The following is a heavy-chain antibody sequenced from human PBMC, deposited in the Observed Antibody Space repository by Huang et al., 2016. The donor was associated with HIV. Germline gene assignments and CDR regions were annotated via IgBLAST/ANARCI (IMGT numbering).Heavy chain of an antibody. CDR1: EFTFNNYA. V-gene: IGHV3-30-3*01. J-gene: IGHJ6*03. CDR3: ARDILSGYSSSGHMDA. CDR2: ISYDGSNK. Sequence: QVQLVESGGGVVQPGRSLRLSCAASEFTFNNYAMHGVRQAPGKGLEWVAVISYDGSNKHYADSGKGRLTISRDNFNNTLYLQMNSLGVEDTAVYYCARDILSGYSSSGHMDAWGKGTTVTVSS. D-gene: IGHD6-13*01.